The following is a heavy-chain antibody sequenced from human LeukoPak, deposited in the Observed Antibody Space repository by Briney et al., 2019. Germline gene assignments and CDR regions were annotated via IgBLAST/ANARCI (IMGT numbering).Heavy chain of an antibody. Sequence: PSETLSLTCAVQGGSFRGYYWSWSRKPPGKGLEGRGEINHSGRTNYNPSPKSRVTISGDTSKNPFSLKLSSVTAADTAVYYCARARKRYSGYAYCGQGRLVTVSS. CDR1: GGSFRGYY. V-gene: IGHV4-34*01. CDR3: ARARKRYSGYAY. J-gene: IGHJ4*02. D-gene: IGHD5-12*01. CDR2: INHSGRT.